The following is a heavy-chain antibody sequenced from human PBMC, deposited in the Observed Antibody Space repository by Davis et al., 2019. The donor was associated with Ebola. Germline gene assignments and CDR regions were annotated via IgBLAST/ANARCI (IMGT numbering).Heavy chain of an antibody. CDR1: GGTFSNYG. CDR2: MNPNSGNT. CDR3: AHLGPQRYCSGGGCHGYLDY. Sequence: SVKVSCKASGGTFSNYGISWVRQAPGQGLEWMGWMNPNSGNTGYAQKFQGRVTITADESTRTAYMELSGLRSEDTAVYYCAHLGPQRYCSGGGCHGYLDYWGQGTLVIVSS. D-gene: IGHD2-15*01. J-gene: IGHJ4*02. V-gene: IGHV1-69*13.